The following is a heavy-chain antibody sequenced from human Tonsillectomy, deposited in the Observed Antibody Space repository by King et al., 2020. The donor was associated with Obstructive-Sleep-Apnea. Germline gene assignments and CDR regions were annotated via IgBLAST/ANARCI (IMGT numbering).Heavy chain of an antibody. J-gene: IGHJ5*02. V-gene: IGHV1-2*02. CDR2: ININSGGT. D-gene: IGHD6-19*01. CDR1: GYTFTGYY. Sequence: QLVQSGAEVKKPGASVKVSCKASGYTFTGYYMHWVRQAPGQGPEWMGWININSGGTNYAQKFQGRVTVTRATSINTAYMALSVLRSDDTAVYYCARGGAVASTFWPNWFDPWGQGTPVTVSS. CDR3: ARGGAVASTFWPNWFDP.